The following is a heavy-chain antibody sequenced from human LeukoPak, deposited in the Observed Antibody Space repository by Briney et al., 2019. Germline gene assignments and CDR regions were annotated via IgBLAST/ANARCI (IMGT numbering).Heavy chain of an antibody. CDR2: IWYGGSNK. CDR3: AKDLYYGSGSYSYYYYMDV. D-gene: IGHD3-10*01. CDR1: GFTFSSYG. V-gene: IGHV3-33*06. J-gene: IGHJ6*03. Sequence: PGRSLRLSCAASGFTFSSYGMHWVRQAPGKGLEWVAVIWYGGSNKYYADSVKGRFTISRDNSKNTLYLQMNSLRAEDTAVYYCAKDLYYGSGSYSYYYYMDVWGKGTTVTVSS.